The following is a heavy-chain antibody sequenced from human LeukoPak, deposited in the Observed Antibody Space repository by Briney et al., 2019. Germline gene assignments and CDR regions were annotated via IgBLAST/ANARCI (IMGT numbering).Heavy chain of an antibody. CDR1: GGTFSSYA. CDR2: IIPIFGTA. CDR3: ASGGNIVVVPAAIRGGGGWFDP. Sequence: ASVKVSCKASGGTFSSYAISWARQAPGQGLEWMGGIIPIFGTANYAQKFQGRVTITADESTSTAYMELSSLRSEDTAVYYCASGGNIVVVPAAIRGGGGWFDPWGQGTLVTVSS. J-gene: IGHJ5*02. V-gene: IGHV1-69*13. D-gene: IGHD2-2*01.